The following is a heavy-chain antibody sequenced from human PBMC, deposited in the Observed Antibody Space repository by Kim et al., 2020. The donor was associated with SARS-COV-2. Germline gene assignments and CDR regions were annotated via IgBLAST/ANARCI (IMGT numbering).Heavy chain of an antibody. CDR3: ARDGHYYGMDV. CDR2: IYTSGST. J-gene: IGHJ6*02. CDR1: GGSISSGSYY. V-gene: IGHV4-61*02. Sequence: SETLSLTCTVSGGSISSGSYYWSWIRQPAGKGLEWIGRIYTSGSTNYNPSLKSRVTISVDTSKNQFSLKLSSVTAADTAVYYCARDGHYYGMDVWGQGTTVTVSS.